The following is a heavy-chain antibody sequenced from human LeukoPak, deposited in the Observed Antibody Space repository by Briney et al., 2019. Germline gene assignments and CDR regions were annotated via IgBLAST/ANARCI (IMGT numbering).Heavy chain of an antibody. J-gene: IGHJ6*02. CDR3: AREVMRFLESPYNYYGIEV. CDR1: LGTLSYDA. CDR2: IIPILGIA. Sequence: SVNDSLQGSLGTLSYDASSEVRQAPGQELEWMGRIIPILGIANYAQKFQGRVTITADKSTSTAYIELSILRSEDTAVYYYAREVMRFLESPYNYYGIEVWGQGTTVTVSS. D-gene: IGHD3-3*01. V-gene: IGHV1-69*04.